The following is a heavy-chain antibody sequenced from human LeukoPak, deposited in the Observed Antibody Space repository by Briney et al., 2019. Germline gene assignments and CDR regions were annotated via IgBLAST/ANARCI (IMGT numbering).Heavy chain of an antibody. D-gene: IGHD1-1*01. CDR1: GYSISSGYY. CDR3: ARRSNYQLVDFDI. V-gene: IGHV4-38-2*01. CDR2: FYHNGNT. Sequence: SETLSLTCAVSGYSISSGYYWGWIRQPPGKGLEWIGSFYHNGNTYYNPSLKGRVTISVDTSKNQFSLKLSSVTAADTAVYYCARRSNYQLVDFDIWGQGTMVTVSS. J-gene: IGHJ3*02.